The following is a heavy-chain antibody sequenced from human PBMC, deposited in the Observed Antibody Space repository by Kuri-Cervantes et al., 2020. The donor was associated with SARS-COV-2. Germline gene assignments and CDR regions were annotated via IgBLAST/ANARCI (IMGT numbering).Heavy chain of an antibody. CDR1: GGSISSGGYY. J-gene: IGHJ4*02. CDR3: ARHYAFDRFHK. D-gene: IGHD3-9*01. Sequence: LRLSCTVSGGSISSGGYYWSWIRQHPGKGLEWIGYIYYSGSTYYNPSLKSRLSLSVDTSKNQFSLKLTSVTAADTAIYYCARHYAFDRFHKWGQGTQVTVSS. V-gene: IGHV4-31*03. CDR2: IYYSGST.